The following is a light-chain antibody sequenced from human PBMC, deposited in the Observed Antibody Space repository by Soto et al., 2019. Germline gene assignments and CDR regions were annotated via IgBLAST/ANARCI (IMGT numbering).Light chain of an antibody. J-gene: IGKJ1*01. CDR2: GAS. Sequence: EIVLTQSPGTLSLSPGKRATLACRANQSVSSNYLAWSQQKPGQAPRLLIYGASSRAAGIPDRFSGSGSGTEFTLTISRLEPEDFAVYYCHQYVISPWTFGQGTKVEIK. CDR3: HQYVISPWT. V-gene: IGKV3-20*01. CDR1: QSVSSNY.